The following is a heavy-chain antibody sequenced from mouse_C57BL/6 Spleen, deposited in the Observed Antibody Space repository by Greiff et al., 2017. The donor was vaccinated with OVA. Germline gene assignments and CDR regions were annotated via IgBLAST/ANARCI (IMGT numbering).Heavy chain of an antibody. CDR1: GYTFTSYW. V-gene: IGHV1-74*01. J-gene: IGHJ1*03. CDR2: LHPSDSDT. Sequence: QVQLQQPGAELVKPGASVKVSCKASGYTFTSYWMHWVKQRPGQGLEWIGRLHPSDSDTNYNQKFKGKATLTVDKSSSTAYMQLSSLTSEDSAVYYCAIERGNYGGYFDVWGTGTTVTVSS. D-gene: IGHD2-1*01. CDR3: AIERGNYGGYFDV.